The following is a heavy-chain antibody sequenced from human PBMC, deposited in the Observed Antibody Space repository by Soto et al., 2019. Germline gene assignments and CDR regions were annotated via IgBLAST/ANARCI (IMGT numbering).Heavy chain of an antibody. V-gene: IGHV3-23*01. Sequence: EVHLLESGGGLVQPGGSLRLSCAASGFTFSSYAMTWVRQDPGKGLEWVSVISDGGGTTYYADSVKGRFTISRDNSKDTLFVQMNSLRAEDTAVYYCATMYTTSSGPGFWGQGTLVTVSS. D-gene: IGHD6-6*01. CDR2: ISDGGGTT. CDR1: GFTFSSYA. CDR3: ATMYTTSSGPGF. J-gene: IGHJ4*02.